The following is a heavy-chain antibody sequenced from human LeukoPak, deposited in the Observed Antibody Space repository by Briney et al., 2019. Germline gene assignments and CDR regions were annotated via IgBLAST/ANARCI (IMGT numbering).Heavy chain of an antibody. V-gene: IGHV3-23*01. J-gene: IGHJ3*02. D-gene: IGHD6-19*01. Sequence: GGSLILSCAASGFTFSSYGMSWVRQAPGKGLEWVSAISGSGGSTYYADSVKGRFTISRDNSKNTLYLQMNSLRAEDTAVYYCAKELGSSGWIDAFDIWGQGTMVTVSS. CDR1: GFTFSSYG. CDR3: AKELGSSGWIDAFDI. CDR2: ISGSGGST.